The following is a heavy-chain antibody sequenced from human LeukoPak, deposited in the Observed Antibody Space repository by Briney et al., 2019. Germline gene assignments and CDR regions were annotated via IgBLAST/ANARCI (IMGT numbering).Heavy chain of an antibody. J-gene: IGHJ6*02. CDR3: AKGTSGAAYYYGMDV. CDR1: GFTFSSYA. Sequence: GGSLRLSCAASGFTFSSYAMNWVRQAPGKGLEWVSTVSGSGDSTNYAGSVRGRFTISRDNSKNTLYLQMNSLRAEDTAVYYCAKGTSGAAYYYGMDVWGQGTTVTVSS. CDR2: VSGSGDST. V-gene: IGHV3-23*01. D-gene: IGHD2-8*01.